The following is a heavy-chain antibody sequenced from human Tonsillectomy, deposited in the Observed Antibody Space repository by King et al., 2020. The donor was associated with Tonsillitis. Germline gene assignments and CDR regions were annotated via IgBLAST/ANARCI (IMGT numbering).Heavy chain of an antibody. J-gene: IGHJ4*02. Sequence: VQLVESGGGVVQPGGSLRLSCAASGFTFSSYGMHWVRQAPGKGLEWVAFIRYDGSNKYYADSVKGRFTISRDNSKNTLYLQMNSLRAEDTAVYYCAKALNYGRRITIFGVVTSAVDYWGQGTLVTVSS. V-gene: IGHV3-30*02. CDR3: AKALNYGRRITIFGVVTSAVDY. CDR2: IRYDGSNK. CDR1: GFTFSSYG. D-gene: IGHD3-3*01.